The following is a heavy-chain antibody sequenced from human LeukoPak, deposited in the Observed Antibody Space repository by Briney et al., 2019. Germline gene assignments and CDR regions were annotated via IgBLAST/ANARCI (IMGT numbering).Heavy chain of an antibody. CDR1: GGSISSSSYY. CDR3: ARGRTLDY. J-gene: IGHJ4*02. V-gene: IGHV4-39*07. Sequence: SETLSLTCTVSGGSISSSSYYWGWIRQPPGKGLEWIGSIYYSGSTYYNPSLKSRVTISVDTSKNQFSLKLSSVTAADTAVYYCARGRTLDYWGQGTLVTVSS. CDR2: IYYSGST.